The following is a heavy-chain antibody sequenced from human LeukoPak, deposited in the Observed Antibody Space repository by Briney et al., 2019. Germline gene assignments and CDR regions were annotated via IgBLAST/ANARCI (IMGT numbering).Heavy chain of an antibody. CDR1: GYTFTGYY. Sequence: ASVKVSCKAPGYTFTGYYMHWVRQAPGQGLEWMGWINPNSGGTNYAQKFQGRVTMTRDTSISTAYMELSRLRSDDTAVYYCARDHDILTGYSEYYYYYYYMDVWGKGTTVTVSS. J-gene: IGHJ6*03. V-gene: IGHV1-2*02. CDR3: ARDHDILTGYSEYYYYYYYMDV. CDR2: INPNSGGT. D-gene: IGHD3-9*01.